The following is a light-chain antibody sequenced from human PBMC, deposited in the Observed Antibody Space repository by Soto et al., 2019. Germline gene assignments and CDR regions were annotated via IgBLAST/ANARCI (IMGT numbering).Light chain of an antibody. J-gene: IGLJ2*01. CDR3: QTWGTVV. CDR1: SGHSSYA. Sequence: QSVLTQSPSASASLGASGNLTCTLSSGHSSYAIAWHQQQPEKGPRYLMKLNSDRSHSKGDGIPDRFSGSSSGAERYLTISSLQSEDEADYYCQTWGTVVFGGGTKLTVL. CDR2: LNSDRSH. V-gene: IGLV4-69*01.